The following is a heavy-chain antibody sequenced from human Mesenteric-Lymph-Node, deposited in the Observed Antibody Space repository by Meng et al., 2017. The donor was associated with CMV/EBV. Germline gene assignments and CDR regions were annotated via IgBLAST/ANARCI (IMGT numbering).Heavy chain of an antibody. CDR2: VKPDGSGI. V-gene: IGHV3-74*01. J-gene: IGHJ4*02. D-gene: IGHD3-22*01. Sequence: GESLKISCVASGFSFSSYWMVWVRQVPGKGLVWVSRVKPDGSGISYGDSVKGRFTISRDNAKNTVYLQMNSLRVEDTAVYYCARSGYYDSSGYYYAFDYWGQGTLVTVSS. CDR3: ARSGYYDSSGYYYAFDY. CDR1: GFSFSSYW.